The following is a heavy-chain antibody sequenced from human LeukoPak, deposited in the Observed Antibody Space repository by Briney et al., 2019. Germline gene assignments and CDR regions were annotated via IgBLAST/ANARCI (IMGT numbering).Heavy chain of an antibody. D-gene: IGHD2-21*02. CDR2: INWNGGST. J-gene: IGHJ4*02. V-gene: IGHV3-20*04. CDR3: ARAQTYGDSRLLLDY. Sequence: GGSLRLSCAASGFTFGNYGMSWVRQAPGKGLEWVSGINWNGGSTGYADSVEGRFTISRDNAKNSQYLQMNSLRVEDTALFYCARAQTYGDSRLLLDYWGQGTLVTVSS. CDR1: GFTFGNYG.